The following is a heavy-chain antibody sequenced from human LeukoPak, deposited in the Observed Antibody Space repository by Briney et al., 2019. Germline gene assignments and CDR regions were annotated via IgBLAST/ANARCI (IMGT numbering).Heavy chain of an antibody. CDR3: ARLFGGVTTFDY. CDR1: GLTFGIFW. V-gene: IGHV3-7*01. J-gene: IGHJ4*02. D-gene: IGHD2-8*02. CDR2: MKGDGSLI. Sequence: GGSLRLSCGASGLTFGIFWMSWVRQAPGRGLQWVASMKGDGSLIHYVDSVKGRFTISRDNARNSLYLQMNSLRAEDTAVYYCARLFGGVTTFDYWGQGALVTVSS.